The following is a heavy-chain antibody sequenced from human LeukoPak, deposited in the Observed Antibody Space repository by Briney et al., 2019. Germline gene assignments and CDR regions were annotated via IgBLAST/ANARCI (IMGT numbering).Heavy chain of an antibody. D-gene: IGHD3-16*01. Sequence: ASVKVSCKASGYTFTGYYMHWVRQAPGQGLEWMGWINPNSGGTNYAQKFQGRVTMTRDTSISTAYMELSRLRSDDTAVYYCARVDPMITFSHEIDYWGQGTLVTVSS. CDR2: INPNSGGT. CDR1: GYTFTGYY. V-gene: IGHV1-2*02. CDR3: ARVDPMITFSHEIDY. J-gene: IGHJ4*02.